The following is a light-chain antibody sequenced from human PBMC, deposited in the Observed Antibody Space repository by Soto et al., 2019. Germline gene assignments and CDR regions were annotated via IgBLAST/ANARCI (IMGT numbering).Light chain of an antibody. CDR1: QRVSSNY. J-gene: IGKJ2*01. V-gene: IGKV3-20*01. CDR3: HQYGTLPYA. Sequence: IALTQSPGTLSLSPGERATLSCRASQRVSSNYVAWYQHKPGQAPRLLIHGASIRATGIPDRFSGSGSGTDFTHTISRLETEDFAVYYCHQYGTLPYAFGQGTKLQIK. CDR2: GAS.